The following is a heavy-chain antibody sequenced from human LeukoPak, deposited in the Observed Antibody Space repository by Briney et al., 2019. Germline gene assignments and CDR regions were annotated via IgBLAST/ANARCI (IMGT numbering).Heavy chain of an antibody. CDR3: AKDRHQAGFDY. CDR1: GFTFSSYG. J-gene: IGHJ4*02. Sequence: TGGSLRLSCAASGFTFSSYGMHWVRQAPGKGLEWVAVISYDGSNKYYADSVKGRFTISRDNSKNTLYLQMNSLRAEDTAVYYCAKDRHQAGFDYWGQGTLVTVSS. D-gene: IGHD6-19*01. CDR2: ISYDGSNK. V-gene: IGHV3-30*18.